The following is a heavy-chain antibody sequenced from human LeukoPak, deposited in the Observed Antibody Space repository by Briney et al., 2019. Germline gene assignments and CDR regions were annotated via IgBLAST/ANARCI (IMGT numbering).Heavy chain of an antibody. J-gene: IGHJ5*02. V-gene: IGHV3-53*01. CDR3: VRERFNNDYEA. Sequence: EGSLRLSCAASGFTVGSGRRMSWVRQAPGEGLEWISTIYSDDATNYGDSVKGRFTISRDNSRNTLDLQMNSLRVEDTAVYYCVRERFNNDYEAWGQGILVTVSS. D-gene: IGHD3-22*01. CDR2: IYSDDAT. CDR1: GFTVGSGR.